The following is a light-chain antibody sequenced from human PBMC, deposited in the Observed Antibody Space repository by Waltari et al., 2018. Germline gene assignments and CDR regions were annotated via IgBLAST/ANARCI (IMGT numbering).Light chain of an antibody. CDR2: GVF. Sequence: QSALTQPRSVSGSPGQSVTISCTGTSSNIGAYDYVSWYQQYPGTAPKLIVFGVFKRPSGVPDRFSGSKSGNTASLTISGLRAEDEADYFCCSYAGSVVFGGGTRLTVL. V-gene: IGLV2-11*01. CDR1: SSNIGAYDY. J-gene: IGLJ2*01. CDR3: CSYAGSVV.